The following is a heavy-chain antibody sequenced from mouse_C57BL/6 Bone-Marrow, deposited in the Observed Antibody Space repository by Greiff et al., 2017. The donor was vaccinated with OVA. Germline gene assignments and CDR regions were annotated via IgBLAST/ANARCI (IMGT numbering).Heavy chain of an antibody. D-gene: IGHD2-4*01. CDR3: ASLYYDYDVAMDY. CDR2: ISYDGSN. CDR1: GYSITSGYY. J-gene: IGHJ4*01. Sequence: EVQLQQSGPGLVKPSQSLSLTCSVTGYSITSGYYWNWIRQFPGNKLEWMGYISYDGSNNYNPSLKNRISITRDTSKNQFFLKLNSVTTEDTATYYCASLYYDYDVAMDYWGQGTSVTVSS. V-gene: IGHV3-6*01.